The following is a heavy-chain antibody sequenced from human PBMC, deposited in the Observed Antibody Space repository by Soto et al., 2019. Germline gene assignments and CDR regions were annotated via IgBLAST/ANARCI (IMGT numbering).Heavy chain of an antibody. Sequence: SETLSLTCTVSGGSVSSGSYYWSWIRQPPGKGLEWIGYIYYSGSTNYNPSLKSRVTISVDTSKNHFSLKLSSVTAADTAVYYCASGYSYGYYFDYWGQGTRVTVS. CDR1: GGSVSSGSYY. V-gene: IGHV4-61*01. CDR2: IYYSGST. CDR3: ASGYSYGYYFDY. J-gene: IGHJ4*02. D-gene: IGHD5-18*01.